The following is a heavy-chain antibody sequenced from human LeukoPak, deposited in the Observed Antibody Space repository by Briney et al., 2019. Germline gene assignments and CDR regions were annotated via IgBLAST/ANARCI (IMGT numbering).Heavy chain of an antibody. J-gene: IGHJ4*02. D-gene: IGHD1-1*01. V-gene: IGHV3-15*01. CDR3: TGSYNWNDGYFDY. Sequence: GGSLRLSCAASGFTFSNAWMSWVRQAPGKGLEWVGRIKSKTDGGTTDYAAPVKGRFTISRDDSKNTLYLQMNSLKTEDTAVYYCTGSYNWNDGYFDYWGQGTLVTVSS. CDR1: GFTFSNAW. CDR2: IKSKTDGGTT.